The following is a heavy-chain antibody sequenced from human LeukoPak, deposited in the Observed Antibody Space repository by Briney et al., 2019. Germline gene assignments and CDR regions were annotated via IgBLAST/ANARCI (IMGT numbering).Heavy chain of an antibody. CDR2: IWYDGSNK. J-gene: IGHJ4*02. V-gene: IGHV3-33*06. Sequence: GGSLRLSCAASGFTFSSYGMHWVRQAPGKGLEWVAVIWYDGSNKYYADSVKGRFTISRDNSKNTLYLHMNSLRAEDTAVYYCAKESSRDLDYWGQGTLVTVSS. CDR1: GFTFSSYG. CDR3: AKESSRDLDY.